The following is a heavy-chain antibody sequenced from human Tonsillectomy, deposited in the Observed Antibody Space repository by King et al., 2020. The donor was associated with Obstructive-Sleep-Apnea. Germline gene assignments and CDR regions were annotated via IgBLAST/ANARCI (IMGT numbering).Heavy chain of an antibody. Sequence: VQLVESGGGVVQPGRSLRLSCAASGFTFSSYGMHWVRQAPGKGLEWVAVISYDGSNKYYADSVKGRFTISRDNSKNTLYLQMNSLRAEDTAVYYCAKDWGFKRWAWSVTAIPGDYWGQGTLVTVSS. D-gene: IGHD2-21*02. V-gene: IGHV3-30*18. J-gene: IGHJ4*02. CDR2: ISYDGSNK. CDR3: AKDWGFKRWAWSVTAIPGDY. CDR1: GFTFSSYG.